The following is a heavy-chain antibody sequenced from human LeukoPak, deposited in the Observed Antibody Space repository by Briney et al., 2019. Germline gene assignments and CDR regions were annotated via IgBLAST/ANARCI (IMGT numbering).Heavy chain of an antibody. D-gene: IGHD3-9*01. Sequence: GGSLRLSCAASGFTFSNTWMNWVRQAPGKGLEWVGRIKSKTDGGTTDCAAPVKGRFTISRDDSKDTLYLQMNSLRTEDTALYYCARDWYHAFDFWGQGTMVTVSS. CDR1: GFTFSNTW. J-gene: IGHJ3*01. CDR2: IKSKTDGGTT. V-gene: IGHV3-15*07. CDR3: ARDWYHAFDF.